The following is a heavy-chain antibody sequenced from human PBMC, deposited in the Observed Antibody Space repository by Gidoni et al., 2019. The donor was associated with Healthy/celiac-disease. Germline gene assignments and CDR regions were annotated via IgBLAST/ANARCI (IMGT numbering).Heavy chain of an antibody. CDR3: AKLDPANTIFGVAAT. CDR2: ISGSGGST. D-gene: IGHD3-3*01. Sequence: VQLLESGGGLVQPGGSLRLSCAASGFTFSTYAMSCVRQAPGKGLEWVSAISGSGGSTYYADSVKGRFTISRDNSKNTLYLQMNSLRAEDTAVYYCAKLDPANTIFGVAATWGQGTLVTVSS. CDR1: GFTFSTYA. J-gene: IGHJ5*02. V-gene: IGHV3-23*01.